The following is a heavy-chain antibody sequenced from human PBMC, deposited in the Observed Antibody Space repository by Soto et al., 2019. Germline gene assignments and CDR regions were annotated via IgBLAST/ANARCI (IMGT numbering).Heavy chain of an antibody. CDR1: GGSISSSSYY. D-gene: IGHD3-22*01. Sequence: SETLSLTCTVSGGSISSSSYYWGWIRQPPGKGLEWIGSIYYSGSTYYNPSLKSRVTLSINTSKNQFSLKLNPVTAADTAVYYCVSPEGYYDSSGYTLDYRGQGTLVTVS. CDR2: IYYSGST. CDR3: VSPEGYYDSSGYTLDY. V-gene: IGHV4-39*01. J-gene: IGHJ4*02.